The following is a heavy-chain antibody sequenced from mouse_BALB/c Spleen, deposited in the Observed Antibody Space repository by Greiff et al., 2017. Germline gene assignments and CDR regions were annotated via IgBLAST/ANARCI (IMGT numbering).Heavy chain of an antibody. CDR3: ARAWLLRGLYAMDY. Sequence: VQLQHSGAELVRPGTSVKISCKASGYTFTNYWLGWVKQRPGHGLEWIGDIYPGGGYTNYNEKFKGKATLTADTSSSTAYMQLSSLTSEDSAVYFCARAWLLRGLYAMDYWGQGTAVTVSS. CDR2: IYPGGGYT. V-gene: IGHV1-63*02. CDR1: GYTFTNYW. D-gene: IGHD2-3*01. J-gene: IGHJ4*01.